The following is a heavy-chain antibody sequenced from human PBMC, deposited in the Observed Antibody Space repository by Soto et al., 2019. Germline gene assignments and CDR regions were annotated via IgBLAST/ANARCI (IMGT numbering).Heavy chain of an antibody. J-gene: IGHJ6*02. CDR1: GGSISSGGYY. Sequence: PSETLSLTCTVSGGSISSGGYYWSWIRQHPGKGLEWIGYIYYSGSTYYNPSLKSRVTISVDTSKNQFSLKLSSVTAADTAVYYCARNHYQFWSGPYFVYGMDVWGQGTTVTVSS. CDR3: ARNHYQFWSGPYFVYGMDV. D-gene: IGHD3-3*01. V-gene: IGHV4-31*03. CDR2: IYYSGST.